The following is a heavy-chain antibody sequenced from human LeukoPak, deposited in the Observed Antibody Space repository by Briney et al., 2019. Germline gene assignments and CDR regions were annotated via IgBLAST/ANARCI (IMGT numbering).Heavy chain of an antibody. V-gene: IGHV3-23*01. CDR2: ISGSGGST. CDR3: AKTVGQLPDNWFDP. D-gene: IGHD2-2*01. J-gene: IGHJ5*02. Sequence: GGSLRLSCAASGFTFSSYAMSWVRQAPGKGLEWVSAISGSGGSTYYADSVKGRSTISRDNSKNTLYLQMNSLRAEDTAVYYCAKTVGQLPDNWFDPWGQGTLVTVSS. CDR1: GFTFSSYA.